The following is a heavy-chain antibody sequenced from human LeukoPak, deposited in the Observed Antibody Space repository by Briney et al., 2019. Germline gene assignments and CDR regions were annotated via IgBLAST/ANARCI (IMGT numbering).Heavy chain of an antibody. D-gene: IGHD4-17*01. CDR1: GGSISSGGYY. CDR3: ARAPDYGDYAFAFDI. CDR2: IYYSGST. J-gene: IGHJ3*02. V-gene: IGHV4-31*03. Sequence: SETLSLTCTVSGGSISSGGYYWSWIRQHPGKGLGWIGYIYYSGSTYYNPSLKSRVTISVDTSKNQFSLKLSSVTAADTAVYYCARAPDYGDYAFAFDIWGQGTMVTVSS.